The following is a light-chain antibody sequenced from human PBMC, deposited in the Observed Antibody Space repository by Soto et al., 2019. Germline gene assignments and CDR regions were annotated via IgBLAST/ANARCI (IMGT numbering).Light chain of an antibody. CDR2: AAS. CDR3: QQADSFPLT. Sequence: DIQMTQSPSSVSASVGDRVTITCRASQGIDIWLAWYQQKPGKAPKLLIYAASSLQSGVPPRFSGSGSGTDFTLTISSLQPEDFATYYCQQADSFPLTFGGGTKVDIK. CDR1: QGIDIW. J-gene: IGKJ4*01. V-gene: IGKV1-12*01.